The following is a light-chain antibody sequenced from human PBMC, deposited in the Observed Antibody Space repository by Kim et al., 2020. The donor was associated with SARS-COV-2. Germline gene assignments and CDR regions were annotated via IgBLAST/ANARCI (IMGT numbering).Light chain of an antibody. Sequence: SVSGGDRDTISRRASQSNSSYLNLYQQTPGKAPTLLIYAVSSLQSGLPSVFRGSVSGTDLTLTISSLPPEDFATYYCPQSYSTPLPCGGGTTVEIK. CDR2: AVS. J-gene: IGKJ4*01. CDR1: QSNSSY. V-gene: IGKV1-39*01. CDR3: PQSYSTPLP.